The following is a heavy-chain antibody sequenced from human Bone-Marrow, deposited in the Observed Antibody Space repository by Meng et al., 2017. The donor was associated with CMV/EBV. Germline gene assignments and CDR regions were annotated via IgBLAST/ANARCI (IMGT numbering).Heavy chain of an antibody. CDR2: IKQDGSEK. V-gene: IGHV3-7*01. CDR3: AREHKRASPYYYGMDV. Sequence: GESLKISCAASGFTFSSYWMSWVRQAPGKGLEWVANIKQDGSEKYYVDSVKGRFTLSRDNAKNSLYLQMNSLRAEDTAVYYCAREHKRASPYYYGMDVWGQGTTVTVSS. D-gene: IGHD2-21*01. J-gene: IGHJ6*02. CDR1: GFTFSSYW.